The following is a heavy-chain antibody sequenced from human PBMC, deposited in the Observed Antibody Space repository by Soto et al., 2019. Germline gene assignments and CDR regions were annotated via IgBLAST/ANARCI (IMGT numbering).Heavy chain of an antibody. CDR2: ISYDGSNK. D-gene: IGHD1-1*01. J-gene: IGHJ6*02. CDR3: ARDLWVEPELYYYGMDV. Sequence: GGSLRLSCAASGFTFSSYAMHWVRQAPGKGLEWVAVISYDGSNKYYADSVKGRFTISRDNSKNTLYLQMNSLRAEDTAVYYCARDLWVEPELYYYGMDVWGQGTTVTVSS. CDR1: GFTFSSYA. V-gene: IGHV3-30-3*01.